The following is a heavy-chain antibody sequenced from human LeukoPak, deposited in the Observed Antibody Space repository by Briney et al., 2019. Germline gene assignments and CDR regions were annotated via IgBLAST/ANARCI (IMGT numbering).Heavy chain of an antibody. J-gene: IGHJ3*01. CDR2: ISYDGNGK. CDR3: AKEGDSSGHCGDFDF. V-gene: IGHV3-30*04. Sequence: GGSLRLSCAASGFTFNNYPMHWVRQAPGKGLERVAGISYDGNGKYYADSVKGRFSISRDSSKNTLFLQMNSLRPEDTAVYYCAKEGDSSGHCGDFDFWGQGTMVTVSS. CDR1: GFTFNNYP. D-gene: IGHD3-22*01.